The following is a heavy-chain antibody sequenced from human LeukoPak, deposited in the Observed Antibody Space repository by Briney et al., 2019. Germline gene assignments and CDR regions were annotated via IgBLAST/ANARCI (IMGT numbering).Heavy chain of an antibody. V-gene: IGHV3-48*04. Sequence: PGGSLRLSCAASGFTFSSYSMNWVRQAPGKGLEWVSYISSSSSTIYYADSVKGQFTISRDNAKNSLYLQMNSLRAEDTAVYYCARRDYDSSGYYLGYWGQGTLVTVS. J-gene: IGHJ4*02. CDR3: ARRDYDSSGYYLGY. CDR1: GFTFSSYS. CDR2: ISSSSSTI. D-gene: IGHD3-22*01.